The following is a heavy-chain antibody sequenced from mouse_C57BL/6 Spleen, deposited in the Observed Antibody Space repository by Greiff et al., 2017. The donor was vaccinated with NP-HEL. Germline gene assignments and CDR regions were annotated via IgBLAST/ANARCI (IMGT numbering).Heavy chain of an antibody. V-gene: IGHV3-1*01. CDR3: ARDAGYSNFAWFAY. J-gene: IGHJ3*01. Sequence: VQLQQSGPGMVKPSQSLSLTCTVTGYSITSGYDWHWIRHFPGNKLEWMGYISYSGSTNYNPSLKSRISITHDTSKNHFFLKLNSVTTEDTATYYCARDAGYSNFAWFAYWGQGTLVTVSA. CDR1: GYSITSGYD. D-gene: IGHD2-5*01. CDR2: ISYSGST.